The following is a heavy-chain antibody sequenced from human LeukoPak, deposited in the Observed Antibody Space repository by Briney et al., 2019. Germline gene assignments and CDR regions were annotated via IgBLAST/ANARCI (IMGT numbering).Heavy chain of an antibody. V-gene: IGHV4-59*01. Sequence: PSETLSLTCTVSGGSISSYYWSWIRQPPGKGLEWIGYIYYSGSTNYNPSLKSRVTISVDTSKNQFSLKLSSVTAADTAVYYCARDRDGYYFFDYWGQGTLVTVSS. CDR2: IYYSGST. CDR3: ARDRDGYYFFDY. J-gene: IGHJ4*02. CDR1: GGSISSYY. D-gene: IGHD5-12*01.